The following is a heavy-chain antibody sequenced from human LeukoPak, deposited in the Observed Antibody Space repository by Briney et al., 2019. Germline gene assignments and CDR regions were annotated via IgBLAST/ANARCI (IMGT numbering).Heavy chain of an antibody. CDR1: GYSISSGYY. V-gene: IGHV4-38-2*02. J-gene: IGHJ4*02. CDR3: ARVRIAVAGTLDY. Sequence: PSETLSLTCTVSGYSISSGYYWGWIRQPPGKGLEWIGSIYHSGSTYYNPSLKSRVTISVDTSKNQFSLKLSSVTAADTAVYYCARVRIAVAGTLDYWGQGTLVTVSS. CDR2: IYHSGST. D-gene: IGHD6-19*01.